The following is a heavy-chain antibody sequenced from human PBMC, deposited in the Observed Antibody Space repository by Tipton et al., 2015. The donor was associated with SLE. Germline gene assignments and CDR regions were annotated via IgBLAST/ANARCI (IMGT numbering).Heavy chain of an antibody. CDR2: VYYTGST. Sequence: TLSLTCTVSGDSIRGHYWSWLRQPPGKGLEWIGYVYYTGSTDFNPSLKGRATISVDTSKNQFSLKLSSATAADAAVYYCARECSGTGCLDSWGQGTLVTVSS. D-gene: IGHD2-2*01. J-gene: IGHJ4*02. CDR3: ARECSGTGCLDS. V-gene: IGHV4-59*11. CDR1: GDSIRGHY.